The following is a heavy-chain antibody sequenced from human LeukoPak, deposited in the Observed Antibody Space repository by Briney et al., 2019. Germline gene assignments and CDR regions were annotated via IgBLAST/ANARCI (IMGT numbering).Heavy chain of an antibody. CDR1: GFTFSSYE. Sequence: GGSLRLSCAASGFTFSSYEMNWVRQAPGKGLEWVSYISSSGSTIYYADSVKGRFTISRDNAKNSLYLQMNSLRAEDTAVYYCARDRLAAAGSYYSDYWGQGTLVTVSS. CDR3: ARDRLAAAGSYYSDY. CDR2: ISSSGSTI. V-gene: IGHV3-48*03. J-gene: IGHJ4*02. D-gene: IGHD6-13*01.